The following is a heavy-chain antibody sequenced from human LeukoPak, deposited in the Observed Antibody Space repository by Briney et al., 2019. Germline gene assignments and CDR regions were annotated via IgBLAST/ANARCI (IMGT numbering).Heavy chain of an antibody. Sequence: PGGSLRLSCAASGFTFSSYSMNWVRQAPGKGLEWVSYISSSSSTIYYADSVKGRFTISRDNAKNSLYLQVNSLRAEDTAVYYCARDQSLGYYDFWSGYYSGNWFDPWGQGTLVTVSS. CDR3: ARDQSLGYYDFWSGYYSGNWFDP. J-gene: IGHJ5*02. CDR2: ISSSSSTI. CDR1: GFTFSSYS. D-gene: IGHD3-3*01. V-gene: IGHV3-48*01.